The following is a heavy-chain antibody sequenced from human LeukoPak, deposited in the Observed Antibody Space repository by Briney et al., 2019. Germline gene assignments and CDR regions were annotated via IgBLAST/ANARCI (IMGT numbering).Heavy chain of an antibody. D-gene: IGHD6-13*01. V-gene: IGHV4-34*01. CDR1: GGSFSSYY. CDR3: ARGDSSSWSAYYFDY. J-gene: IGHJ4*02. CDR2: INHSGST. Sequence: PSETLSLTCAVYGGSFSSYYWSWIRQSPGKGLEWIGEINHSGSTNYNPSLKSRVTISVDTSKNQFSLKLSSVTAADTAVYYCARGDSSSWSAYYFDYWGQGTLVTVSS.